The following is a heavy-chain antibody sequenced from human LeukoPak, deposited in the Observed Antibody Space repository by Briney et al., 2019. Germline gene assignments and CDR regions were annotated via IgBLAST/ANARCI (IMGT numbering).Heavy chain of an antibody. CDR3: ARVRYYYDSSGYGDY. D-gene: IGHD3-22*01. CDR2: ISAYNGNT. V-gene: IGHV1-18*01. J-gene: IGHJ4*02. CDR1: GYTFTSYG. Sequence: GVSVKVSCKASGYTFTSYGISWVRPAPGQGLEWMGWISAYNGNTNYAQKLQGRVTMATDTSTSTAYMELRSLRADDTAVYYCARVRYYYDSSGYGDYWGQGTLVTVS.